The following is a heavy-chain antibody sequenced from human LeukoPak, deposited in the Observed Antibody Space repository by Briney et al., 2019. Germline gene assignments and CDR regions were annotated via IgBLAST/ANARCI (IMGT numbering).Heavy chain of an antibody. D-gene: IGHD6-13*01. CDR3: ARDQFGSSSWRG. J-gene: IGHJ4*02. V-gene: IGHV1-69*04. CDR2: IIPILGIA. Sequence: SVKVSCKASGGTFSSYAISWVRQAPGQGLEWMGRIIPILGIANYAQKFQGRVTITADKSTSTTYMELSSLRSEDTAVYYCARDQFGSSSWRGWGQGTLVTVYS. CDR1: GGTFSSYA.